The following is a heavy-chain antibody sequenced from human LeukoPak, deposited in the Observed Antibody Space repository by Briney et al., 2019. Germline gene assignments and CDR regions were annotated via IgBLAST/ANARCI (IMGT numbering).Heavy chain of an antibody. CDR1: GFTVSSNY. CDR3: ARDGCSGGSCYSV. CDR2: IYSGGST. J-gene: IGHJ4*02. V-gene: IGHV3-53*01. D-gene: IGHD2-15*01. Sequence: PGGSLRLSCAASGFTVSSNYMSWVRQAPGKRLEWVSVIYSGGSTYYADSVKGRFTISRDNSKNTLYLQMNSLRAEDTAVYYCARDGCSGGSCYSVWGQGTLVTVSS.